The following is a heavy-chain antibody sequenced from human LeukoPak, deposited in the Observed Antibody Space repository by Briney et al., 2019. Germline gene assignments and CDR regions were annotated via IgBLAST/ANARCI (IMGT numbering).Heavy chain of an antibody. CDR1: GFTFSSYA. CDR2: ISGSGGST. Sequence: GSLRLSCAASGFTFSSYAMSWVRQAPGKGLEWVSAISGSGGSTYYADSVKGRFTISRDNSKNTLYLQMNSLRAEDTAVYYCAKGTEVVVVITTSLWYFDLWGRGTLVTVSS. J-gene: IGHJ2*01. V-gene: IGHV3-23*01. CDR3: AKGTEVVVVITTSLWYFDL. D-gene: IGHD3-22*01.